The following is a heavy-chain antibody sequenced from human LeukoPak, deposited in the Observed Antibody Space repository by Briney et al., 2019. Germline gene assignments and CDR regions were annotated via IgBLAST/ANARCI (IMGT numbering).Heavy chain of an antibody. CDR2: ISGNGDVT. V-gene: IGHV3-23*01. J-gene: IGHJ4*02. D-gene: IGHD2-21*02. CDR1: GFTFNNYA. CDR3: VKKSINNCYSSLGY. Sequence: PGGSLRLSCAASGFTFNNYAMTWVRQAPGEGLEWVSVISGNGDVTYYTGSVKGRFTISRDNSKNTLYLQINSLRAEDTAAYYCVKKSINNCYSSLGYWGQGTLVTVSS.